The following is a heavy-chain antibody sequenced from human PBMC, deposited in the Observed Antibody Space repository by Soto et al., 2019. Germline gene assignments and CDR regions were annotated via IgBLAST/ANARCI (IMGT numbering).Heavy chain of an antibody. CDR3: AKNGLRLGELSLYYYGMDV. Sequence: ASVKVSCKASGYTFTSYGISWVRQAPGQGLEWMGWISAYNGNTNYAQKLQGRVTMTTDTSTSTAYMELRSLRSDDTAVYYCAKNGLRLGELSLYYYGMDVWGQGTTVTVSS. CDR1: GYTFTSYG. J-gene: IGHJ6*02. D-gene: IGHD3-16*02. V-gene: IGHV1-18*01. CDR2: ISAYNGNT.